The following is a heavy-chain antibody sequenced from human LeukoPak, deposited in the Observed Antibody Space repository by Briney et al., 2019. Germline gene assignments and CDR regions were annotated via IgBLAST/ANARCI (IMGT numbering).Heavy chain of an antibody. CDR3: ANRKDTVVDY. V-gene: IGHV3-30*18. J-gene: IGHJ4*02. CDR1: GFTFSNYG. CDR2: ISYDGSKK. D-gene: IGHD5-18*01. Sequence: PGGSLRLSCAASGFTFSNYGIHWVRQAPGRGLEWLAVISYDGSKKYYADSVKGRFTISRDNFKSTLYLQMNSLRAEDTALYYCANRKDTVVDYWGQGTLVTVSS.